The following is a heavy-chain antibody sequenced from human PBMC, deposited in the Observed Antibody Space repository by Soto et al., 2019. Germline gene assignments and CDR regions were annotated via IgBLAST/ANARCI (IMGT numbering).Heavy chain of an antibody. CDR3: ARIEWSPGTTFPYYFYYGMDV. Sequence: QVTLKESGPVVMKPTESLTLTCTVSGFSLSNTRMGVSWIRQPPGKALEWLAHISSHDEKSYSTSLKCRLPISKDTSKSQVVLTMTNVDPIDTATYYWARIEWSPGTTFPYYFYYGMDVWSQGTTVTVSS. CDR1: GFSLSNTRMG. J-gene: IGHJ6*02. CDR2: ISSHDEK. V-gene: IGHV2-26*01. D-gene: IGHD1-7*01.